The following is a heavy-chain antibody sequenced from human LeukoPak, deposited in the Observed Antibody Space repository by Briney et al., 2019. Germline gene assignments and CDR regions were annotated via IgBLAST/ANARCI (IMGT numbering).Heavy chain of an antibody. Sequence: PSGTLSLTCAVSVGSINSGNWWSWVRQSPGKGLEWIGEIYHNGTPNYNPSLKSRVPISADTFKTHFSLKMTSVTAADTAVYYCATAPILRGEGGEHYKYGMDVWGQGTTVIVSS. CDR1: VGSINSGNW. J-gene: IGHJ6*02. CDR2: IYHNGTP. D-gene: IGHD2-2*02. V-gene: IGHV4-4*02. CDR3: ATAPILRGEGGEHYKYGMDV.